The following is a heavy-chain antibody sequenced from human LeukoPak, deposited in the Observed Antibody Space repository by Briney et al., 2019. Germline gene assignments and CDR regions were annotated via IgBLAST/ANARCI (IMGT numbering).Heavy chain of an antibody. D-gene: IGHD2-21*02. J-gene: IGHJ5*02. CDR3: ARERKSAYCGGDCYSLWIDP. CDR2: IYYSGIT. CDR1: GFSISSGYY. Sequence: SETLSLTCTVSGFSISSGYYWGWIRQPPGKGLEWIGNIYYSGITYYNSSLKSRVTISVDTSKNQFSLKVSSVTAADTAVYYCARERKSAYCGGDCYSLWIDPWGQGTLVTVSS. V-gene: IGHV4-38-2*02.